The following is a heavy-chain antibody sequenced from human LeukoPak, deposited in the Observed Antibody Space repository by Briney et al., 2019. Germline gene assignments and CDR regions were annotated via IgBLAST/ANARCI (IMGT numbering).Heavy chain of an antibody. Sequence: PGGSLRLSCAASGSTFSSYGMHWVRQAPGKGLEWVAVIWYDGSNKYYADSVKGRFTISRDNSKNTLYLQMNSLRAEDTAVYYCATVSFYDSSGYPDYWGQGTLVTVSS. CDR3: ATVSFYDSSGYPDY. J-gene: IGHJ4*02. V-gene: IGHV3-33*01. CDR2: IWYDGSNK. D-gene: IGHD3-22*01. CDR1: GSTFSSYG.